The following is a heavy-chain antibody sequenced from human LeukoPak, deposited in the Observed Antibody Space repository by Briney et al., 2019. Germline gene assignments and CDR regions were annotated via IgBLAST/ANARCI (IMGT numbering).Heavy chain of an antibody. CDR2: ISAYNGNT. V-gene: IGHV1-18*01. CDR3: ARVIRYLYYYYYMDV. CDR1: GYTFTSYG. D-gene: IGHD2-2*02. J-gene: IGHJ6*03. Sequence: ASVKVSCKASGYTFTSYGISWVRQAPGQGLEWMGWISAYNGNTNYAQKLQGRVTMTTDTSTSTAYMELRSLRSDDTAVYYCARVIRYLYYYYYMDVWGKGTTVTVSS.